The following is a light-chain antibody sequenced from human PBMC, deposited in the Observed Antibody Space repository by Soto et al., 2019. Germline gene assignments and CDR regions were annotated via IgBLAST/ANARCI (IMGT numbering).Light chain of an antibody. J-gene: IGKJ4*01. CDR3: QQYYNWPLT. V-gene: IGKV3-15*01. CDR2: GTS. Sequence: EIVLTQSPATLSASAGERVTITCRASQSFSSKVAWYQQKPGQAPKLLIYGTSTRVTGIPARFSGSGSGTEFTLTISSLQSEDFAVYYCQQYYNWPLTFGGGTKVDIK. CDR1: QSFSSK.